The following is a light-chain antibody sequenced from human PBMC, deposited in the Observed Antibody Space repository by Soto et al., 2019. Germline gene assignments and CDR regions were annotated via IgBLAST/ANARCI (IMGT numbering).Light chain of an antibody. J-gene: IGKJ2*01. CDR1: QSINSNF. Sequence: EIVLTQSPGTLSLSPDESATLSCRASQSINSNFVAWYQQKPGQAPMLLNYGASTRATGIPDRLTGSGSGTDFALTSSGLEPEDFAIYYCQQYGSSPRTFGQGTRVDI. CDR3: QQYGSSPRT. CDR2: GAS. V-gene: IGKV3-20*01.